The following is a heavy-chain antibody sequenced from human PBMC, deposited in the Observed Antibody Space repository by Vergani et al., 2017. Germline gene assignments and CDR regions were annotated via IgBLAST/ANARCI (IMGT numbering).Heavy chain of an antibody. D-gene: IGHD5-12*01. V-gene: IGHV5-51*03. CDR2: FYPGDSDT. CDR1: GYIFTNYW. Sequence: EVQLVQSGTEVKKPGESLKISCKTSGYIFTNYWIGWVRQMPGRGLEWLGMFYPGDSDTRYSPSFQVQVTISAAKSISTAYLHWTSLKASDTAVYYCARLRLIPYSFDFWGQGTMVTVSS. J-gene: IGHJ3*01. CDR3: ARLRLIPYSFDF.